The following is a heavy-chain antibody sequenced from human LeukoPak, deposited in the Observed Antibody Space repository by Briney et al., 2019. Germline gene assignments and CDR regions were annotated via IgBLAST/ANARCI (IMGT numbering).Heavy chain of an antibody. CDR1: GFTFTSYA. CDR2: ISGSADNT. CDR3: AKSLYSWSWLVDY. V-gene: IGHV3-23*01. Sequence: PGGSLRLSCAASGFTFTSYAMTWVRQAPGKGLEWVSVISGSADNTYYADSVMGRFTISRDNSKNTLYLQMSRLRAEETVLYCCAKSLYSWSWLVDYWGQGTLVTVSS. D-gene: IGHD2-2*02. J-gene: IGHJ4*02.